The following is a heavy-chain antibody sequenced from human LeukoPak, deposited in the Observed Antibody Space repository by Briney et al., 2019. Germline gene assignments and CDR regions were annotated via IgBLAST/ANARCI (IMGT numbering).Heavy chain of an antibody. CDR2: IYYSGST. CDR1: GGSISSYY. J-gene: IGHJ4*02. V-gene: IGHV4-59*12. Sequence: SETLSLTCTVSGGSISSYYWSWIRQPPGKGLEWIGHIYYSGSTNYNPSLKSRVTISVDTSKNQFSLKLSSVTAADTAVYYCARGGIVVVVAGYQDFDYWGQGTLVTVSS. D-gene: IGHD2-15*01. CDR3: ARGGIVVVVAGYQDFDY.